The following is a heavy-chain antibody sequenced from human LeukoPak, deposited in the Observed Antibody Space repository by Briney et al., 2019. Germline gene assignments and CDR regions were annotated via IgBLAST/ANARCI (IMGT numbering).Heavy chain of an antibody. CDR3: ARDRVYCSGGSCENTRFDY. CDR1: GFTSSSYW. J-gene: IGHJ4*02. D-gene: IGHD2-15*01. CDR2: INQDESEK. V-gene: IGHV3-7*05. Sequence: GGSLRLSCAASGFTSSSYWMTWVRQAPGKGLEWVASINQDESEKYYVDSVKGRFTISRDNAKNSLYLQMNSLRAEDTAVYYCARDRVYCSGGSCENTRFDYWGQGTLVTVSS.